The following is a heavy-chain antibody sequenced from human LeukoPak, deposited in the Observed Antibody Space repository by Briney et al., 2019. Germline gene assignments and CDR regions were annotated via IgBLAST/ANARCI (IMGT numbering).Heavy chain of an antibody. CDR2: IYYSGST. D-gene: IGHD3-10*01. Sequence: SETLSLTCTVSRGSISSSSYYWGWIRQPPGNGLEWIGYIYYSGSTNYNPSLKSRVTISVDTSKNQFSLKLSSVTAADTAVYYCARLNYGSGSYFPTYYYGMDVWGQGTTVTVSS. CDR3: ARLNYGSGSYFPTYYYGMDV. CDR1: RGSISSSSYY. V-gene: IGHV4-61*05. J-gene: IGHJ6*02.